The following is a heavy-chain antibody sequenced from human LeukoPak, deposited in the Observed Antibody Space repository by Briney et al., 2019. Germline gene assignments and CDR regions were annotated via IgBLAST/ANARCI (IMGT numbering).Heavy chain of an antibody. V-gene: IGHV3-53*01. D-gene: IGHD3-10*01. CDR1: GFTVSSNS. CDR3: AISSITMVRGVISPHAINFDY. CDR2: IYSDNT. J-gene: IGHJ4*02. Sequence: GGSLRLSCTVSGFTVSSNSMSWVRQAPGKGLEWVSFIYSDNTHYSDSVKGRFTISRDNSKNTLYLQMNSLRAGDTAVYYCAISSITMVRGVISPHAINFDYWGQGTLVTVSS.